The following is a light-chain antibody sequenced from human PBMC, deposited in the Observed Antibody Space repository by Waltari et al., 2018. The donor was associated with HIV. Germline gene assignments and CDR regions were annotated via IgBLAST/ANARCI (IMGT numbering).Light chain of an antibody. CDR1: QSLLFSDNNENY. CDR2: WAS. V-gene: IGKV4-1*01. Sequence: DIVMTQSPDSLALSLGERATINCKSSQSLLFSDNNENYLAWYQQKPGQPPKLLIYWASSRESGVPDRFSGSGSETDFTLTISSLQAEDVAVYYCQQYLNTPYTFGQGTNLEIK. CDR3: QQYLNTPYT. J-gene: IGKJ2*01.